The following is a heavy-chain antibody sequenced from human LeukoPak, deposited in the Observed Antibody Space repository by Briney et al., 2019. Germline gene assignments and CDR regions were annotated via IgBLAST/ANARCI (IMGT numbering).Heavy chain of an antibody. D-gene: IGHD6-6*01. J-gene: IGHJ6*02. CDR3: ARYSSSSLFFYGMDV. CDR2: ISAYNGNT. V-gene: IGHV1-18*01. CDR1: GYTFTSYG. Sequence: ASVKVSCKASGYTFTSYGISWVRQAPGQGLEWMGWISAYNGNTNYAQKLQGRVTMTTDTSTSTAYMELRSLRSDDTAVYYCARYSSSSLFFYGMDVRGQGTTVTVSS.